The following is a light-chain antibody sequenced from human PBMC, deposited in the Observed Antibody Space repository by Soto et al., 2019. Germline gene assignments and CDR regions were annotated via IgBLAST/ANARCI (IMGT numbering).Light chain of an antibody. J-gene: IGLJ3*02. CDR1: SSNIGAGYD. Sequence: QSVLPQPPSVYGAPGQRGTISCTGSSSNIGAGYDVHWYQQLPGTAPKLLIYGNSNRPSGVPDRFSGSKSGTSASLAITGLQAEDEADYYCQSYDSSLSGSVFGGGTKLTVL. V-gene: IGLV1-40*01. CDR3: QSYDSSLSGSV. CDR2: GNS.